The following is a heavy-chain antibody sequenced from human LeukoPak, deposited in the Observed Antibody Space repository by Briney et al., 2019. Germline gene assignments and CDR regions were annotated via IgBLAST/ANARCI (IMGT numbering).Heavy chain of an antibody. J-gene: IGHJ6*03. Sequence: ASVKVSCKASGYTFTGYYMHWVRQAPGQGLEWMGWINPNSGVTTYARRFQGRVSMTTDTSIKSAYMELNSLKSDDTALYYCARAKLDYYYYYMDVWGKGTTVIVSS. CDR3: ARAKLDYYYYYMDV. CDR2: INPNSGVT. CDR1: GYTFTGYY. D-gene: IGHD6-6*01. V-gene: IGHV1-2*02.